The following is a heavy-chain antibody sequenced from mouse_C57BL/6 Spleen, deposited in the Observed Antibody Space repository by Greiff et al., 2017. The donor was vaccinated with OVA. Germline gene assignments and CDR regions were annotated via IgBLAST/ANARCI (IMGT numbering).Heavy chain of an antibody. CDR2: IYPGSGST. D-gene: IGHD2-5*01. J-gene: IGHJ1*03. Sequence: QVQLQQPGAELVKPGASVKMSCKASGYTFTRYWITWVKQRPGQGLEWIGDIYPGSGSTNYNEKFKSKATLTVDTSSSTAYMQLSSLTSEDSAVYYCARGMSNYGYFDVWGTGTTVTVSS. CDR1: GYTFTRYW. V-gene: IGHV1-55*01. CDR3: ARGMSNYGYFDV.